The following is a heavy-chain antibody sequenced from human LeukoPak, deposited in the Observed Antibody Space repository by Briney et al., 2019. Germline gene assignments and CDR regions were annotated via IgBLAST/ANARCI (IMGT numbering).Heavy chain of an antibody. V-gene: IGHV3-30*04. J-gene: IGHJ4*02. CDR3: ARLIVVPAAPTDY. D-gene: IGHD2-2*01. CDR2: ISYDGSNK. CDR1: GFPFSSYA. Sequence: GGSLSLSCAASGFPFSSYAMHWVRQAPGKGLGWVAVISYDGSNKYYADSVKGRFTISRDNSKNTLYLQMNSLRAEDTAVYYCARLIVVPAAPTDYWGQGTLVTVSS.